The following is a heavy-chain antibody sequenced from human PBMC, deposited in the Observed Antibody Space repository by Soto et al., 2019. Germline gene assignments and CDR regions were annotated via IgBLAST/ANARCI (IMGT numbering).Heavy chain of an antibody. CDR2: IKSKTDGGTT. J-gene: IGHJ3*02. V-gene: IGHV3-15*01. Sequence: GGSLRLSCAASGVSLRDAWMSWVRQAPGKGLEWVGRIKSKTDGGTTDYAAPVKGRFTVSRDDSKKTLYLQMNSLKSEDTVVYYCTASFLGVVPSRDVFDIWAQGTTVPVSS. CDR3: TASFLGVVPSRDVFDI. CDR1: GVSLRDAW. D-gene: IGHD2-2*01.